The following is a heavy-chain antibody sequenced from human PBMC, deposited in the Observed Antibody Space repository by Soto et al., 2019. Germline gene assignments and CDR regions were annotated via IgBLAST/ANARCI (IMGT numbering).Heavy chain of an antibody. V-gene: IGHV4-39*01. J-gene: IGHJ4*02. Sequence: SETPSLTCTVSGVSITTGSYFWGWIRQSPEKGLEWIGSLYYTGRTYYNASLKSRVTISVDTSENQFSLKLSSVTAADTAVYYCARHRYYDVLSPMNYWGQGTLVTVSS. D-gene: IGHD3-9*01. CDR3: ARHRYYDVLSPMNY. CDR2: LYYTGRT. CDR1: GVSITTGSYF.